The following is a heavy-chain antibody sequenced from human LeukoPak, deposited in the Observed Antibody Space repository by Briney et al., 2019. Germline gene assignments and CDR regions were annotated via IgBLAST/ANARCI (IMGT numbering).Heavy chain of an antibody. J-gene: IGHJ4*02. CDR2: IYYSGST. CDR1: GGSISSYY. CDR3: ASSRWGFVGYFDY. V-gene: IGHV4-59*01. D-gene: IGHD2-2*01. Sequence: PSETLSLTCTVSGGSISSYYWSWIRQPPGKGLEWIGYIYYSGSTNYNPSLKSRVTISVDTSKNQFSLKLSSVTAADTAVYYCASSRWGFVGYFDYWGQGTLVTVSS.